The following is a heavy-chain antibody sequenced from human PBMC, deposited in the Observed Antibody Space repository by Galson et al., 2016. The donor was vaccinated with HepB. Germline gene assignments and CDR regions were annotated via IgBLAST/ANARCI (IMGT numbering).Heavy chain of an antibody. CDR3: ARDFRGRESYNGFDI. D-gene: IGHD3-16*01. CDR1: GFSVSRTY. CDR2: IFSTGPT. V-gene: IGHV3-53*01. Sequence: SLRLSCAASGFSVSRTYMSWVRQAPGKGLEWVSVIFSTGPTRCADSVKGRFTISRDNSNNTLHLQMNSLRPEDTAVYYCARDFRGRESYNGFDIWGQGTMVTVSS. J-gene: IGHJ3*02.